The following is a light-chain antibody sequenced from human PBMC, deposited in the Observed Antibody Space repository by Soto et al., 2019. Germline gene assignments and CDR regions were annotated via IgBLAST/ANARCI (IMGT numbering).Light chain of an antibody. CDR2: GAS. J-gene: IGKJ5*01. V-gene: IGKV1-8*01. CDR3: QQYLNYPIT. CDR1: QDIGSV. Sequence: IQRTQYPSSLSSSVGDRVTITCRASQDIGSVLAWYQQKPGTAPKVLISGASNLHGGVPSRFSGSGSRTDFTLTITHLQSEDFATYYCQQYLNYPITFGQGTRLEIK.